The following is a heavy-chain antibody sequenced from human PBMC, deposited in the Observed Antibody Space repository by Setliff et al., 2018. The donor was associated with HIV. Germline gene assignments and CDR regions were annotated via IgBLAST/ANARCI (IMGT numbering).Heavy chain of an antibody. V-gene: IGHV4-59*08. CDR1: GGSISDFY. D-gene: IGHD3-22*01. CDR2: VHTSGSS. J-gene: IGHJ3*01. Sequence: SETLSLTCDVSGGSISDFYWSWIRQSPRWGLEWIGYVHTSGSSNYNLSLKSRATISVDTSTNQFSLKLTSLTAADTAVYYCARHPNSYDSSGYLLSAFDVWGQGTMVTVSS. CDR3: ARHPNSYDSSGYLLSAFDV.